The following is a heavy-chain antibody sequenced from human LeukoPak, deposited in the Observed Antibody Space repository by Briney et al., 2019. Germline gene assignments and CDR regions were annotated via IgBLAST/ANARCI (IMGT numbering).Heavy chain of an antibody. Sequence: NASETLSLTCTVSGGSISSYYWSWIRQPPGKGLEWIGYIYYSGSTNYNPSLKSRVTISVDTSKNQFSLKLSSVTAADTAVYFCARSSRIPVPATDYWGQGTLVTVSS. D-gene: IGHD6-19*01. CDR1: GGSISSYY. CDR3: ARSSRIPVPATDY. V-gene: IGHV4-59*01. CDR2: IYYSGST. J-gene: IGHJ4*02.